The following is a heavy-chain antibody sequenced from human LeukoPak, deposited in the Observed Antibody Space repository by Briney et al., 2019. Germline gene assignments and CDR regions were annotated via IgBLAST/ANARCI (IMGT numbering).Heavy chain of an antibody. Sequence: ASVKVSCKASGSTFTGYYMHWVRQAPGQGLEWMGRINPNSGGTNYAQKFQGRVTMTRDTSISTAYMELSRLRSDGTAVYYCARAVEGWNWFDPWGQGTLVTVSS. J-gene: IGHJ5*02. D-gene: IGHD6-19*01. CDR2: INPNSGGT. CDR3: ARAVEGWNWFDP. V-gene: IGHV1-2*06. CDR1: GSTFTGYY.